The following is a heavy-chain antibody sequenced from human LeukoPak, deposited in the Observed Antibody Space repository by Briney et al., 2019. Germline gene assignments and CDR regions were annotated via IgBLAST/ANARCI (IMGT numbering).Heavy chain of an antibody. J-gene: IGHJ3*02. Sequence: ASETLSLTCTVSGGSISSYYWSWIRQPPGKGLEWIGYIYHSGSTYYNPSLKSRVTISVDRSKNQFSLKLSSVTAADTAVYYCARGDYGGNSGAFDIWGQGTMVTVSS. CDR3: ARGDYGGNSGAFDI. D-gene: IGHD4-23*01. CDR2: IYHSGST. V-gene: IGHV4-59*12. CDR1: GGSISSYY.